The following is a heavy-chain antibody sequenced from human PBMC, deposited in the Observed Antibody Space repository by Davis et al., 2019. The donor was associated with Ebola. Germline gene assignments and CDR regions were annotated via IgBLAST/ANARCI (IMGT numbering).Heavy chain of an antibody. CDR1: GGSISSGGYY. Sequence: MPSETPSLTCTVSGGSISSGGYYWSWIRQHPGKGLEWIGYIYYSGSTYYNPSLKSRVTISVDTSKNQFSLKLSSVTAADTAMYYCARHAPLDSGSYSDYWGQGTLVTVSS. CDR2: IYYSGST. V-gene: IGHV4-31*03. D-gene: IGHD1-26*01. J-gene: IGHJ4*02. CDR3: ARHAPLDSGSYSDY.